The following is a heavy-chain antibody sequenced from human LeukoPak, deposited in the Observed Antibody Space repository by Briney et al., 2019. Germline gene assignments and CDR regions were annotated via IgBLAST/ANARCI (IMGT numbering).Heavy chain of an antibody. CDR1: GYTFTSYD. J-gene: IGHJ4*02. D-gene: IGHD6-19*01. V-gene: IGHV1-46*01. CDR3: ARQGTYSSATGMGY. CDR2: INPSGGST. Sequence: ASVKVSCTASGYTFTSYDINWVRQAPGQGLEWMGVINPSGGSTSYAQKFQGRVTMTRDTSTRTVYMEVNSLRSEDTAVYYCARQGTYSSATGMGYWGQGTLVTVS.